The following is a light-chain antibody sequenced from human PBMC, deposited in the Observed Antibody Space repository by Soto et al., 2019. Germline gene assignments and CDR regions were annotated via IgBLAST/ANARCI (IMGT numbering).Light chain of an antibody. J-gene: IGKJ1*01. CDR2: GAS. Sequence: EIVWRQSKDSMSLSPGDSDNISCRASESVSISLAWYQHKPGQPPRLLIHGASTRASGVPPRFTGSGSGTDFTLTSSSLHTEYYGGYVSQQDQIWPKWTFGQGTKVDIK. V-gene: IGKV3D-15*01. CDR3: QQDQIWPKWT. CDR1: ESVSIS.